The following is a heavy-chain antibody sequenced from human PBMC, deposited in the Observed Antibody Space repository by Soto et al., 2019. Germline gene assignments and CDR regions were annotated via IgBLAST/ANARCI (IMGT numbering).Heavy chain of an antibody. V-gene: IGHV1-69*01. CDR3: ARVPYSYSSSWYWFDP. CDR2: IIPIFGTA. D-gene: IGHD6-13*01. J-gene: IGHJ5*02. Sequence: QVQLVQSGAEVKKPGSSVKVSCQASGGTFSSYAISWLRQAPGQGLEWMGGIIPIFGTANYAQKFQGRVTITADESTSTAYMELSSLRSEDTAVYYCARVPYSYSSSWYWFDPWGQGTLVTVSS. CDR1: GGTFSSYA.